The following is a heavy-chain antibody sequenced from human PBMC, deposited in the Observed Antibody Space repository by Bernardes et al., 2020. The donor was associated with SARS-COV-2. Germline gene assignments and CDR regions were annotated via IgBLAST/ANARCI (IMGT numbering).Heavy chain of an antibody. CDR3: ARDHNGNDWYFDL. Sequence: SETLSLTCSVSGDSISTYYLAWNRQPAGKGLEWIGRLYNSGTTDYNPSLKSRVTMSVDTSKNQFSLKLTFVTAADTAVYYCARDHNGNDWYFDLWGRGTLVTVSS. V-gene: IGHV4-4*07. CDR2: LYNSGTT. J-gene: IGHJ2*01. D-gene: IGHD1-1*01. CDR1: GDSISTYY.